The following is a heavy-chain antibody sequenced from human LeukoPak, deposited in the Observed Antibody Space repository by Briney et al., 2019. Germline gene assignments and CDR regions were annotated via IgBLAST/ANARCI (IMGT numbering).Heavy chain of an antibody. CDR2: INHSGST. CDR1: GGSFSGYY. V-gene: IGHV4-34*01. CDR3: ARSLRFDY. D-gene: IGHD4-17*01. J-gene: IGHJ4*02. Sequence: SETLSLTCAVYGGSFSGYYWSWIRQPPGKGLEWIGEINHSGSTNYNPSLKSRVTISVDTSKDQFSLKLSSVTAADTAVYYCARSLRFDYWGQGTLVTVSS.